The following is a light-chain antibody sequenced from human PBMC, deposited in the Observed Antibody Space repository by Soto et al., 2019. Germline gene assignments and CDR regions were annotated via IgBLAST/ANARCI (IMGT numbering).Light chain of an antibody. CDR3: HQYGSSPYT. J-gene: IGKJ2*01. CDR1: QSVSSIY. V-gene: IGKV3-20*01. CDR2: GAS. Sequence: EIVLTQSPGTLSLSPGERATLSCRASQSVSSIYLAWYQQKPGQAPRLLIYGASSRATGIPDRFSGSGSGTDFALTISRLEPEDFAVYYCHQYGSSPYTFGQGTKREIK.